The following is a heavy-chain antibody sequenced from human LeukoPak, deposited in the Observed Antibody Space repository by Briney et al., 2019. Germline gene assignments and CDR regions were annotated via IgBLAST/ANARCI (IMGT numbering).Heavy chain of an antibody. J-gene: IGHJ4*02. D-gene: IGHD4-17*01. CDR3: ARARYGNFDY. Sequence: VAGAKLSSKASGDTVISYSISSGRQAPGQGLEWMGGIIPIFGTANYAQKFQGRVTITADESTSTAYMELSSLRSEDTAVYYCARARYGNFDYWGQGTLVTVSS. V-gene: IGHV1-69*13. CDR2: IIPIFGTA. CDR1: GDTVISYS.